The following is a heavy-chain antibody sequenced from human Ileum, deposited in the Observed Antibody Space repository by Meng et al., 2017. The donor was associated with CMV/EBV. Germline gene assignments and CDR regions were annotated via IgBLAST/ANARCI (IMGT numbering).Heavy chain of an antibody. Sequence: SGFTFGNYAVTWVRQAPGEGLEWVSTITANGETTVYADSVRGRFTISRDNSRSTVSLQLNGLRAEDTAIYFCAKDLGRNGLGATLEYWGQGTLVTVSS. V-gene: IGHV3-23*01. CDR1: GFTFGNYA. CDR3: AKDLGRNGLGATLEY. J-gene: IGHJ4*02. D-gene: IGHD3/OR15-3a*01. CDR2: ITANGETT.